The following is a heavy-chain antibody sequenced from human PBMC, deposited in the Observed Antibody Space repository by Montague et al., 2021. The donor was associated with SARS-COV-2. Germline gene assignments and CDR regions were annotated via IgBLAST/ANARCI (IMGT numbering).Heavy chain of an antibody. D-gene: IGHD2-15*01. CDR1: SGSINSGGFY. CDR2: IYYSGST. Sequence: TLSLTCSVSSGSINSGGFYWSWIRQPPGKGLEWIGYIYYSGSTYYNPSLGSRLTISVDTSKNQFSLNLSSVTAADTAVYYCARSVRGYCNDDSCLARYYYGRDVGGQGTTVTVSS. CDR3: ARSVRGYCNDDSCLARYYYGRDV. J-gene: IGHJ6*02. V-gene: IGHV4-31*03.